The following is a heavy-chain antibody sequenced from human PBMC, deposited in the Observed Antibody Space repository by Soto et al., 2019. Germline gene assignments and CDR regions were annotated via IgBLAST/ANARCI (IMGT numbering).Heavy chain of an antibody. CDR1: GITFSRYA. V-gene: IGHV3-23*01. D-gene: IGHD6-6*01. CDR3: AKDRKAARPFYYYYGMDV. Sequence: PGGSLILSCASSGITFSRYAMSWVRQAPGKGLEWVSAISGSGGSTYYADSVKGRFTISRDNSKNTLYLQMNSLRAEDTAVYYCAKDRKAARPFYYYYGMDVWGQGTTVTVSS. CDR2: ISGSGGST. J-gene: IGHJ6*02.